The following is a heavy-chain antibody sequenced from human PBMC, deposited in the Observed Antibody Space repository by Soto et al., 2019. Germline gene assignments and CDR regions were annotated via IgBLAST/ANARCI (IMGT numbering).Heavy chain of an antibody. CDR2: IYHSGST. J-gene: IGHJ4*02. V-gene: IGHV4-38-2*01. Sequence: SETLSLTCAVSGYSISSGYYWGWIRQPPGKGLEWIGSIYHSGSTYYNPTLKSRVTISVDTSKNQLSLKRRSVTAGDTAVYYCARVYYDFWSRYYFDYWGQGTLVTVSS. CDR1: GYSISSGYY. CDR3: ARVYYDFWSRYYFDY. D-gene: IGHD3-3*01.